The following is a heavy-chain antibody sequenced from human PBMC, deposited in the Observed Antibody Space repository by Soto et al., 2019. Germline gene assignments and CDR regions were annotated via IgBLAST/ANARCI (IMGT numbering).Heavy chain of an antibody. D-gene: IGHD3-22*01. Sequence: SETLSLTCTVSGGSISSYYWSWIRQPPGKGLEWIGYIYYSGSTNYNPSLKSRVTISVDTSKNQFSLKLSSVTAADTAVYYCARGKDYYDSSGLTDYWGQGTLVTVSS. CDR2: IYYSGST. CDR1: GGSISSYY. CDR3: ARGKDYYDSSGLTDY. V-gene: IGHV4-59*01. J-gene: IGHJ4*02.